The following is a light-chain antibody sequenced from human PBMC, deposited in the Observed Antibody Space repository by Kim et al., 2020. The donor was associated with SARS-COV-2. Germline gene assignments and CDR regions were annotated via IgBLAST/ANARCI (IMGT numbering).Light chain of an antibody. J-gene: IGKJ3*01. CDR3: QQYGSSPPRFT. V-gene: IGKV3-20*01. Sequence: PGERATLSCRASQSVSSSYLAWYQQKPGQAPRLLIYGASSRATGIPDRFSGSGSGTDFTLTISRLEPEDFAVYYCQQYGSSPPRFTFGPGTKLEI. CDR1: QSVSSSY. CDR2: GAS.